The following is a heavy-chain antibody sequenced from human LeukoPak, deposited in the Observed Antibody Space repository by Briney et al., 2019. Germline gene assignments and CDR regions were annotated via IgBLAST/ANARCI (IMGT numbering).Heavy chain of an antibody. CDR2: ISGSGGST. D-gene: IGHD6-6*01. J-gene: IGHJ4*02. V-gene: IGHV3-23*01. CDR3: AKGTYSSSPRDY. Sequence: GGSLRLSCAASGFTFSSCAMSWVRQAPGKGLEWVSAISGSGGSTYYAGSVKGRFTISRDTSKNTLFLQMNSLRAEDTAVYYCAKGTYSSSPRDYWGQGTLVTVSS. CDR1: GFTFSSCA.